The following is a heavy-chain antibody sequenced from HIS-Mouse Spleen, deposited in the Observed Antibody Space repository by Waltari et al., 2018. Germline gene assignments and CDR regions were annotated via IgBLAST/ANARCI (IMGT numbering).Heavy chain of an antibody. Sequence: QVQLVESGGGVVQTGRSLRAPCAASGFPFTGYGLHWVRQAPGKGLEWVAVISYDGSNKYYADSVKGRFTISRDNSKNTLYLQMNSLRAEDTAVYYCAKDLSGSYYNYFDYWGQGTLVTVSS. J-gene: IGHJ4*02. V-gene: IGHV3-30*18. CDR3: AKDLSGSYYNYFDY. CDR2: ISYDGSNK. CDR1: GFPFTGYG. D-gene: IGHD1-26*01.